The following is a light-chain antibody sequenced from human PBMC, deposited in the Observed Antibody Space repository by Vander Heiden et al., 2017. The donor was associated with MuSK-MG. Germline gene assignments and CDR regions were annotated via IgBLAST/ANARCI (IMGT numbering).Light chain of an antibody. CDR3: QACEI. V-gene: IGLV3-1*01. J-gene: IGLJ2*01. Sequence: SYELTQPPSVSVSPGQTASITCSGDELGDRYASWYQKKPVQSPVLVIYQDTKRPSGIPERFSGYTYANKATLTISGAEAMYEDDSYCQACEIVGGGNKLTVL. CDR2: QDT. CDR1: ELGDRY.